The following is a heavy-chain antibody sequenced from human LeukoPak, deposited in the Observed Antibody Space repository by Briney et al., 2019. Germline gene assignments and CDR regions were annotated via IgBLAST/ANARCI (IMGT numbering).Heavy chain of an antibody. CDR3: AKRRGDCSDGQGCGDY. CDR1: GFTFENYA. J-gene: IGHJ4*02. Sequence: GGSLRLSCAASGFTFENYAMHWVRQAPGKGLEWVSGISWDSGNTGYADSVKGRFTISRDNSKNTLYLQMNSLRAEDTAVYYCAKRRGDCSDGQGCGDYWGQGTLVTVSS. CDR2: ISWDSGNT. V-gene: IGHV3-9*01. D-gene: IGHD2-15*01.